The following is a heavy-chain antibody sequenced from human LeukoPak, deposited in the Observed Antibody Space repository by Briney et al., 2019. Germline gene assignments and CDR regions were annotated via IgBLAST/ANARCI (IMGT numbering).Heavy chain of an antibody. CDR2: ISGSGGST. D-gene: IGHD5-18*01. V-gene: IGHV3-23*01. Sequence: HAGGSLRLSCAASGFTFSSYAMSWVRQAPGKGLEWVSAISGSGGSTYYADSVKGRFTISRDNSRNTLYLQMNSLRAEDTAVYYCAKYVDTAMVYAFDIWGQGTMVTVSS. CDR1: GFTFSSYA. J-gene: IGHJ3*02. CDR3: AKYVDTAMVYAFDI.